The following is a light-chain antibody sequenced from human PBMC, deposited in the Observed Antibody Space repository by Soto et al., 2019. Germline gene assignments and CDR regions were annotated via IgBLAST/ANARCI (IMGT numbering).Light chain of an antibody. J-gene: IGLJ3*02. Sequence: SSVLTQPPSVSVAPGKTASITCGGNNSGSISVHWYQQKPGQAHVLVIYFDTVRPSGIPERISCSNSENTATLTITRVEAGDEDDYYCQVWDSSSDHVVFGGGTKLTVL. CDR2: FDT. CDR1: NSGSIS. V-gene: IGLV3-21*04. CDR3: QVWDSSSDHVV.